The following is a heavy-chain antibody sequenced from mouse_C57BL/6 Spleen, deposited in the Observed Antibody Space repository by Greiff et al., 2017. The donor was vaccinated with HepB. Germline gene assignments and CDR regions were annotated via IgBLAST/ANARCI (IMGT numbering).Heavy chain of an antibody. CDR1: GFTFSSYG. Sequence: EVKLVESGGDLVKPGGSLKLSCAASGFTFSSYGMSWVRQTPDKRLEWVATISSGGSYTYYPDSVKGRFTISRDNAKNTLYLQMSSLKSEDTAMYYCARQGGTTAPFAYWGQGTLVTVSA. CDR2: ISSGGSYT. J-gene: IGHJ3*01. D-gene: IGHD1-2*01. CDR3: ARQGGTTAPFAY. V-gene: IGHV5-6*01.